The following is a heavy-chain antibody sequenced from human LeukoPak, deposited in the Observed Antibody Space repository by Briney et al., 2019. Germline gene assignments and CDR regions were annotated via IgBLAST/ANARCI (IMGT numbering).Heavy chain of an antibody. J-gene: IGHJ3*02. V-gene: IGHV3-21*01. Sequence: GGSLRLSCAASGIIFSDYSMTWVRQAPGMGLEWVSSISGRSSSIYYADSVKGRFTVSRDNARSSLFLQLNSPRAEDTAVYYCASCSGGRCHQAKAFDIWGQGTMVTVSS. CDR2: ISGRSSSI. CDR3: ASCSGGRCHQAKAFDI. CDR1: GIIFSDYS. D-gene: IGHD2-15*01.